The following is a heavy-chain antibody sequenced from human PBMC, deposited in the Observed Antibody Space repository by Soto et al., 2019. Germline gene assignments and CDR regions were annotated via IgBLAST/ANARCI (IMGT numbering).Heavy chain of an antibody. CDR3: ARERQLEPLIY. V-gene: IGHV1-18*01. Sequence: QVQLVQSGVDVKMPGASVKLSCKTYGYTFTNYGVTWVRQVSGQGLEWIGWVSGYNRNTNYAQKFEDRVIMTTDTSTNTAHMELRRLRSDDTGIYYYARERQLEPLIYCGRGTLLTVSP. CDR1: GYTFTNYG. CDR2: VSGYNRNT. D-gene: IGHD1-26*01. J-gene: IGHJ4*02.